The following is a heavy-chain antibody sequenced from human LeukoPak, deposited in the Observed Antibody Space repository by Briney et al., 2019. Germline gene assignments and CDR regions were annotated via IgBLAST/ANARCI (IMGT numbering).Heavy chain of an antibody. CDR3: ARDYGDSSGYNDY. J-gene: IGHJ4*02. CDR2: ISPRGGDT. Sequence: GASVKVSCKASGYRFTTYFIHWVRQAPGQGLEWMGLISPRGGDTTYAQSFQGRVSMTRDTSTTTVYMELTSLRAEDTAVYYCARDYGDSSGYNDYRGQGTLVTVSS. V-gene: IGHV1-46*01. D-gene: IGHD3-22*01. CDR1: GYRFTTYF.